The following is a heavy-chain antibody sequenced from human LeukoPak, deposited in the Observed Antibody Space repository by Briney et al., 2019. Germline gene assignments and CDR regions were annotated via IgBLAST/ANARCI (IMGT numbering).Heavy chain of an antibody. CDR3: ARQASCRSTNCYPLDY. D-gene: IGHD2-2*01. CDR2: ISYSGST. CDR1: GGSLSSDY. J-gene: IGHJ4*02. V-gene: IGHV4-59*08. Sequence: SETLSLTCTVSGGSLSSDYWSWSRQPPAKGLEWIGWISYSGSTNYNPSLKTRVTMSVDTSKNQFSLKLSSVTAADTAVYYCARQASCRSTNCYPLDYWGQGTLLTVSS.